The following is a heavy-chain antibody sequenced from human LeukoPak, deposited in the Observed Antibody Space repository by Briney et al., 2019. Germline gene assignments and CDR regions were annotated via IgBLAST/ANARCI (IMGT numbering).Heavy chain of an antibody. CDR1: GFTFSSYA. Sequence: GGSLRLSCAASGFTFSSYAMSWVRQAPGKGLEWDSVISGSGDKIYSADSVKGRFTISRDNSKNTLFLQMTSLRVEDTGLYYCAIDRRLLPKAQSFDSWGQGTLVTVSS. V-gene: IGHV3-23*01. CDR2: ISGSGDKI. CDR3: AIDRRLLPKAQSFDS. J-gene: IGHJ4*02.